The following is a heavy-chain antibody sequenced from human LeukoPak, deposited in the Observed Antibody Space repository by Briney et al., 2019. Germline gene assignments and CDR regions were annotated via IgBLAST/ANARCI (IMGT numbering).Heavy chain of an antibody. V-gene: IGHV1-8*01. CDR2: MNPNSGNT. CDR1: GYTFTSYD. Sequence: GASVKVSCKASGYTFTSYDINWVRQGTGQGLEWMGWMNPNSGNTGYAQKFPGRVTMTRDTSISTAYMELSSLRSEDTAVYYCARASPDYGSGTHYAFDIWGQGTMVTVSS. J-gene: IGHJ3*02. CDR3: ARASPDYGSGTHYAFDI. D-gene: IGHD3-10*01.